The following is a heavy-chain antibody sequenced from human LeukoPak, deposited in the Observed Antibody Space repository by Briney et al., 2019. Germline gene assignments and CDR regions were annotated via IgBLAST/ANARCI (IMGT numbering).Heavy chain of an antibody. CDR1: GGTFSSYA. Sequence: ASVKVCCKASGGTFSSYAISWVRQAPGQGLEWMGGIIPIFGTANYAQKFQGRVTITTDESTSTAYMELSSLRSEDTAVYYCARVGVRSYCSSTSCYNTNYYFDYWGQGTLVTVSS. CDR3: ARVGVRSYCSSTSCYNTNYYFDY. J-gene: IGHJ4*02. V-gene: IGHV1-69*05. D-gene: IGHD2-2*02. CDR2: IIPIFGTA.